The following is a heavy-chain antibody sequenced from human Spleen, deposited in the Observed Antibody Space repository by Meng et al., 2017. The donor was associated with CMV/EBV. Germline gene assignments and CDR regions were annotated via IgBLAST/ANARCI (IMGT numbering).Heavy chain of an antibody. D-gene: IGHD1-26*01. V-gene: IGHV3-7*01. Sequence: GVLKISCAASGFAFNTYWMNWVRQAPGKGLEWVANIKQDGSEKYYVDSVKGRFTISRDNARNSLYLQMNTLRAEDTAVYYCARDQVGVSGDYFSYYYGMDVWGQGTTVTVSS. CDR3: ARDQVGVSGDYFSYYYGMDV. CDR1: GFAFNTYW. J-gene: IGHJ6*02. CDR2: IKQDGSEK.